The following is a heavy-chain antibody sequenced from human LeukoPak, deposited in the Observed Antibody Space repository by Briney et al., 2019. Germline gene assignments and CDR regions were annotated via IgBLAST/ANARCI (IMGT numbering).Heavy chain of an antibody. D-gene: IGHD5-12*01. Sequence: GGSLRLSCAASGFTFSDHYMDWVRQAPGKGLEWVGRLRNKANSYTTEYAASVKGRFTIARDDSKKLLYMQMNSLKTEDTAMYFCVRAGIVTTPYFVDYWGQGTLVTVSS. CDR3: VRAGIVTTPYFVDY. CDR2: LRNKANSYTT. J-gene: IGHJ4*02. V-gene: IGHV3-72*01. CDR1: GFTFSDHY.